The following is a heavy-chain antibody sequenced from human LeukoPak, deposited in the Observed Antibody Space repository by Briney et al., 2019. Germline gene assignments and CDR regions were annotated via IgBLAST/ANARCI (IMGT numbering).Heavy chain of an antibody. D-gene: IGHD3-10*01. V-gene: IGHV4-59*01. CDR3: ARGDPPLDMVRGVGGDYYFDY. Sequence: PSETLSLTCTVSGGSISSYYWSWIRQPPGKGLEWIGYIYYSGSTNYNPSLKSRVTISVDTSKNQFSLKLSSVTAADTAVYYCARGDPPLDMVRGVGGDYYFDYWGQGTLVTVSS. CDR2: IYYSGST. J-gene: IGHJ4*02. CDR1: GGSISSYY.